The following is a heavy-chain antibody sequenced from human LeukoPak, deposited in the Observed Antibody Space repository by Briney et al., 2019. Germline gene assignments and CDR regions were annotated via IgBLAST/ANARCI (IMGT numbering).Heavy chain of an antibody. D-gene: IGHD5-18*01. V-gene: IGHV1-69*04. CDR2: IIPILGIA. CDR1: GGTFSSYA. CDR3: ASSRGGHSYGSDPGIDY. J-gene: IGHJ4*02. Sequence: GASVKVSCKASGGTFSSYAISWVRQAPGQGLEWMGRIIPILGIASYAQKFQGRVTITADKSTSTAYMELSSLRSEDTAVYYCASSRGGHSYGSDPGIDYWGQGTLVTVSS.